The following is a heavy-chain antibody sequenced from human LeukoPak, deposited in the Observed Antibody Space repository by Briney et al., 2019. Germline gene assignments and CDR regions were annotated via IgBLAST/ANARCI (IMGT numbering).Heavy chain of an antibody. CDR2: INPSSGGT. D-gene: IGHD3-10*01. Sequence: ASVKVSCKASGYTFTGYYMYWVRQAPGQGLEWVGWINPSSGGTNYALKFQGRVTMTRDTSISTAYMELSSLKSDDTAIYYCARDRYYYGSVDYWGQGTLVTVSS. V-gene: IGHV1-2*02. CDR1: GYTFTGYY. CDR3: ARDRYYYGSVDY. J-gene: IGHJ4*02.